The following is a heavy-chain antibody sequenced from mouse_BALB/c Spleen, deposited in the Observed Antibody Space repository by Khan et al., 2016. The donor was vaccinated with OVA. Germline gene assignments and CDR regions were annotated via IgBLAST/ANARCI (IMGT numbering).Heavy chain of an antibody. CDR2: ISFSGST. D-gene: IGHD3-2*02. J-gene: IGHJ2*01. CDR3: AREARIKY. Sequence: EVQLQESGPGLVKPSQSLSLTCTVTGYSFTSGYGCYWIRQFPGNQLGWVGYISFSGSTNYNQSLKSRTTITRDTSTNQSFLQLNSVTTEDTATYYGAREARIKYWGQGTTLTVSS. CDR1: GYSFTSGYG. V-gene: IGHV3-1*02.